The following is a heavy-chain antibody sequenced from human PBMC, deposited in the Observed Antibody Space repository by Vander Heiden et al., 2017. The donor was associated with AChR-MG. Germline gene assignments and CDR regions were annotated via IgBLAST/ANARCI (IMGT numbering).Heavy chain of an antibody. CDR1: GFHFSSYW. Sequence: EVQLVESGGGLVQPGGSLRLSCAASGFHFSSYWMSLVRQAQGKGLGWWANIKNDGSEKSYVDSVKGRFTISRDNAKNSVYLQMNSLRAEDTGVYYCARAVDSSVYYPDYWCQGTLVTVSS. J-gene: IGHJ4*02. CDR2: IKNDGSEK. V-gene: IGHV3-7*01. D-gene: IGHD6-13*01. CDR3: ARAVDSSVYYPDY.